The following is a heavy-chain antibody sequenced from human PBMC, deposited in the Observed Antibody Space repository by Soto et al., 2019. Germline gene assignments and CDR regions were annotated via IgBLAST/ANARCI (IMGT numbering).Heavy chain of an antibody. J-gene: IGHJ6*03. Sequence: SETLSLTSGISGGSFSDYYWSWMRQPPGKELQWNGEVNHCGSTNYNPSLKSRVTISVDTSKNQFSLKLSSVTAADTAVYYCARHSPDSSGWYIYYYYYMDVWGKGTTVTVSS. CDR1: GGSFSDYY. CDR2: VNHCGST. V-gene: IGHV4-34*01. CDR3: ARHSPDSSGWYIYYYYYMDV. D-gene: IGHD6-19*01.